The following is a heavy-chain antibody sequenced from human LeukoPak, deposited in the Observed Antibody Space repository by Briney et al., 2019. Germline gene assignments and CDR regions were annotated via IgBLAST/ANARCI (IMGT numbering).Heavy chain of an antibody. CDR2: INPSGGST. CDR3: ATALLRFFDWFDP. CDR1: GYTFTSYY. J-gene: IGHJ5*02. Sequence: ASVKVSCKASGYTFTSYYMHWVRQAPGQGLEWMGIINPSGGSTSYAQKFQGRVTMTEDTSTDTAYMELSSLRSEDTAVYYCATALLRFFDWFDPWGQGTLVTVSS. D-gene: IGHD3-3*01. V-gene: IGHV1-46*01.